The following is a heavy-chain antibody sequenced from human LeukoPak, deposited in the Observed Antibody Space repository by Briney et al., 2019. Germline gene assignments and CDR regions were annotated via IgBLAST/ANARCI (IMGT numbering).Heavy chain of an antibody. CDR3: ARISIAVAGADY. Sequence: GGSLRLSCAASGFTFSSSCMSWVRQAPGKGLEWVANIKQDGSEKYYVDSVKGRFTISRDNTKNSLYLQMDSLRAEDTAVYYCARISIAVAGADYWGQGTLVTVSS. V-gene: IGHV3-7*01. J-gene: IGHJ4*02. CDR2: IKQDGSEK. D-gene: IGHD6-19*01. CDR1: GFTFSSSC.